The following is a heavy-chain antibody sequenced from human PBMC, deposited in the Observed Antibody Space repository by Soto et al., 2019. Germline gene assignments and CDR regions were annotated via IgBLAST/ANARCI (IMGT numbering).Heavy chain of an antibody. Sequence: PGGSLRLSCAASGFTFSSYGMHWVRQAPGKGLEWVAVISYDGSNKYYADSVKGRFTISRDNSKNTLYLQMNSLRAEDTAVYYCAKDRIRCTNGVCYTPFDYWGQGTLVTVPS. CDR1: GFTFSSYG. CDR2: ISYDGSNK. D-gene: IGHD2-8*01. J-gene: IGHJ4*02. CDR3: AKDRIRCTNGVCYTPFDY. V-gene: IGHV3-30*18.